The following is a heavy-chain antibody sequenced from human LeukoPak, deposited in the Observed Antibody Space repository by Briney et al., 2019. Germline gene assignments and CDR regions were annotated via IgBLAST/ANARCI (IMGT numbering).Heavy chain of an antibody. D-gene: IGHD6-13*01. CDR2: IKGDGSQK. J-gene: IGHJ4*02. CDR1: GFIFNTYW. Sequence: GGSLRLSCAASGFIFNTYWMSWVRQAPGKGLEWVANIKGDGSQKYYVDSVKGRFTISRDNAKNSVYLQMSSLRAEDTGVYYCATTLNIATPGHLWGQGALVTVSS. V-gene: IGHV3-7*01. CDR3: ATTLNIATPGHL.